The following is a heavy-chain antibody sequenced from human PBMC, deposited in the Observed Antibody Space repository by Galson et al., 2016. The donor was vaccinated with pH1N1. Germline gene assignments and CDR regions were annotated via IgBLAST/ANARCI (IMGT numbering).Heavy chain of an antibody. Sequence: QSGAEVKKSGESLKISCEASGYTFTDYWIGWVRQTPGTGLEWIGIIYPRDSDTRHRPSFQGHVTFSADESISSAYLQWSSLKASDSGIYYCAREDPSGFYPHWGQGTLVTVSS. CDR2: IYPRDSDT. J-gene: IGHJ4*02. CDR3: AREDPSGFYPH. D-gene: IGHD3-22*01. V-gene: IGHV5-51*01. CDR1: GYTFTDYW.